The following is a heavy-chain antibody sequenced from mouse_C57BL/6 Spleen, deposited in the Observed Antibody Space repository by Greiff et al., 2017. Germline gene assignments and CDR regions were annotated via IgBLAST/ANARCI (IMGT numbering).Heavy chain of an antibody. CDR1: GYSITSGYD. Sequence: EVQLQESGPGMVKPSQLLSLTCTVTGYSITSGYDWHWIRHFPGNKLEWMGYISYSGSTNYNPSLKSRISITHDTSKNHFFLKLNSVTTEDTATYYCASSWYGSSYGYFDVWGTGTTVTVSS. V-gene: IGHV3-1*01. CDR2: ISYSGST. D-gene: IGHD1-1*01. CDR3: ASSWYGSSYGYFDV. J-gene: IGHJ1*03.